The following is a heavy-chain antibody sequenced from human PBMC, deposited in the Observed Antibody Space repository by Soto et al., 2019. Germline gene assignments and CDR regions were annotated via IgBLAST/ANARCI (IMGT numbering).Heavy chain of an antibody. CDR1: GGSISSGGYY. Sequence: SETLSLTCTVSGGSISSGGYYWSWIRQHPGKGLEWIGYIYYSGSTYYNPSLKSRVTISVDTSKNQFSLKLSSVTAADTAVYYCARARVPVVVQAAIGWFDPWGQGTLVTVSS. V-gene: IGHV4-31*03. D-gene: IGHD2-2*01. J-gene: IGHJ5*02. CDR2: IYYSGST. CDR3: ARARVPVVVQAAIGWFDP.